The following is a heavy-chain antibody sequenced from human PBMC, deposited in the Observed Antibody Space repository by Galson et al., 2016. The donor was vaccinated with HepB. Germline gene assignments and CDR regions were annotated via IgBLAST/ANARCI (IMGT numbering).Heavy chain of an antibody. V-gene: IGHV3-21*06. J-gene: IGHJ4*02. D-gene: IGHD2-21*02. Sequence: SLRLSCAASGFGFSGYYMHWVRQAPGKGLEWVSCISTTSNYLWYADSVKGRFTVSRDNAKDLLFLQMTTLRAEDSGVYYCATVKREGLVTTNPFDHWGQGALVTVSS. CDR3: ATVKREGLVTTNPFDH. CDR1: GFGFSGYY. CDR2: ISTTSNYL.